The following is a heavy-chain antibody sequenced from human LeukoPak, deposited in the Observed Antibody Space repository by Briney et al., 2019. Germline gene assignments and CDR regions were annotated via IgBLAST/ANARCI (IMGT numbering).Heavy chain of an antibody. V-gene: IGHV4-59*08. CDR2: IYYSGST. D-gene: IGHD3-9*01. Sequence: SETLSLTCTVSGGSISSYYWNWIRQPPGKGLEWIGYIYYSGSTNYNSSLKSRVTISVDTSKNQFSLKLTSVTAADTAMYYCARYDILTGYFFDYWGQGTLVTVSS. CDR1: GGSISSYY. J-gene: IGHJ4*02. CDR3: ARYDILTGYFFDY.